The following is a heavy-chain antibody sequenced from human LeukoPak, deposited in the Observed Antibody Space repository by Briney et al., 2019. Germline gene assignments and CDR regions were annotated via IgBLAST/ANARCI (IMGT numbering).Heavy chain of an antibody. D-gene: IGHD4-17*01. CDR2: INSDGSST. V-gene: IGHV3-74*01. CDR1: GFTFSSYW. Sequence: PGGSLRLSCAASGFTFSSYWMHWVRQAPGKGLVWVSRINSDGSSTSYADSVKGRFTISRDNAKNTLYLQMNSLRAEDTAVYYCARVSYGDYGPDWGQGTLVTVSS. CDR3: ARVSYGDYGPD. J-gene: IGHJ4*02.